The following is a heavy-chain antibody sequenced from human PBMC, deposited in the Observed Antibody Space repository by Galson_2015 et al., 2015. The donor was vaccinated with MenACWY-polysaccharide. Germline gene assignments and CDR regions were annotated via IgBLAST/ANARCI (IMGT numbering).Heavy chain of an antibody. CDR1: GFTFSSYA. V-gene: IGHV3-23*01. J-gene: IGHJ4*02. CDR3: AKGRSGWYYFDY. Sequence: SLRLSCAASGFTFSSYAMSWVRQAPGKGLEWVSAISGSGGSTYYADSVKGRFTISRDNSKNTLYLQMNSLRAEDTAVYYCAKGRSGWYYFDYWGQGTLVTVSS. D-gene: IGHD6-19*01. CDR2: ISGSGGST.